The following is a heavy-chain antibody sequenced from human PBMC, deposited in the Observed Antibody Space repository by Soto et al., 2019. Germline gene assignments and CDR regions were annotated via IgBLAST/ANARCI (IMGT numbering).Heavy chain of an antibody. Sequence: QVQLVESGGGVVQPGRPLRLSCAASGFTFSTYAMYWVRQAPGTGLEWVAVISYGGSKKYYADSVKGRFTISRDNPKNRLYLQMNSLRADDTAVYYCARDSHCGGDCSLYDFDDWGQGTLVTVSS. CDR1: GFTFSTYA. CDR3: ARDSHCGGDCSLYDFDD. D-gene: IGHD2-21*02. CDR2: ISYGGSKK. V-gene: IGHV3-30-3*01. J-gene: IGHJ4*02.